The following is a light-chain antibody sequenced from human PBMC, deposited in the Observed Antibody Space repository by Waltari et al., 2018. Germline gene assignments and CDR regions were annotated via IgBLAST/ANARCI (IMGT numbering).Light chain of an antibody. Sequence: DIQMTQSPSTLSASVGDRVTITCRASPKINTWLAWHQQKPGKAPKLLIYKASSLESGVPSRFSGSGSGTEFTLTISSLQPDDFATYYCLQYNGEPRTFGQGTKVEV. J-gene: IGKJ1*01. CDR3: LQYNGEPRT. CDR2: KAS. V-gene: IGKV1-5*03. CDR1: PKINTW.